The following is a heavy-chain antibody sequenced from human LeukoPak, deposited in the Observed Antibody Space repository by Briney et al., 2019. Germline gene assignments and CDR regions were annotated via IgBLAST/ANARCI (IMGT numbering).Heavy chain of an antibody. Sequence: AGGSLRLSCSACGFTFSSYWMRWVRQAPGKGWMGGAKMKGGEEYYVHTVQGRFTISRDNAKNSVYLQMNSLRVDETAVYYCTRWARYCSEGSCYSWFDPWGQGALVTVSS. V-gene: IGHV3-7*01. D-gene: IGHD2-15*01. J-gene: IGHJ5*02. CDR3: TRWARYCSEGSCYSWFDP. CDR2: MKGGEE. CDR1: GFTFSSYW.